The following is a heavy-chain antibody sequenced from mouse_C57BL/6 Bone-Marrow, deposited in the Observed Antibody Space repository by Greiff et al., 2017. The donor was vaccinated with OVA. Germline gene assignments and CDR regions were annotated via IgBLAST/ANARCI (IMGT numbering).Heavy chain of an antibody. D-gene: IGHD2-3*01. V-gene: IGHV1-69*01. CDR2: IDPSDSYT. CDR1: GYTFTSYW. J-gene: IGHJ3*01. Sequence: QVQLQQPGTELVKPGASVKLSCKASGYTFTSYWMHWVKQRPGQGLEWIGEIDPSDSYTNYNQKFKGKSTLTVDKSSSTAYMQLSSLTSEDSAVYYCAREGGWPFAYWGQGTLVTVSA. CDR3: AREGGWPFAY.